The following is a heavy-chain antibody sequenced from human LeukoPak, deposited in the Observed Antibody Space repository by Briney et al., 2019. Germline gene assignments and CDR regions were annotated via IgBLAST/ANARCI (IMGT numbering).Heavy chain of an antibody. CDR2: INSDGSSR. D-gene: IGHD6-13*01. J-gene: IGHJ4*02. V-gene: IGHV3-74*01. CDR1: GLTFSNYW. CDR3: ASASSHRIAAGGDY. Sequence: PGRSLRLSCAASGLTFSNYWMHWVRQAPSKGRGWVSRINSDGSSRNYANSVKGRFTISRDNVANPLYLQMKSLRAEDTAVYYCASASSHRIAAGGDYWGQGTLVTVSS.